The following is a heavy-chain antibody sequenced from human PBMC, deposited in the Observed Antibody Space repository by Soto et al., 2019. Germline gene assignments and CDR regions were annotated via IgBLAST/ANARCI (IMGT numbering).Heavy chain of an antibody. D-gene: IGHD3-16*02. V-gene: IGHV1-18*01. J-gene: IGHJ6*02. CDR2: ISAYNGNT. Sequence: AASVKVSCKASGYTFTSYGISWVRQAPGQGLEWMGWISAYNGNTNYAQKLQGRVTMTTDTSTSTAYMELRSLRSDDTAVYYCARVPLRLGELSLGMDVWGQGTTVTVSS. CDR3: ARVPLRLGELSLGMDV. CDR1: GYTFTSYG.